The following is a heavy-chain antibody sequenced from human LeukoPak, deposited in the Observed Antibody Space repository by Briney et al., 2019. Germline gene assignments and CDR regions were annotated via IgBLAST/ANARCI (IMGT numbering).Heavy chain of an antibody. CDR2: IWYDGSNK. V-gene: IGHV3-33*06. J-gene: IGHJ6*03. CDR1: GFTFSSYG. D-gene: IGHD4-23*01. Sequence: GGSLRLSCAASGFTFSSYGMHWVRQAPGKGLEWVAVIWYDGSNKYYADSVKGRFTISRDNSKNTLYLQMNSLRAEGTAVYYCAKAGNSYYYYMDVWGKGTTVTVSS. CDR3: AKAGNSYYYYMDV.